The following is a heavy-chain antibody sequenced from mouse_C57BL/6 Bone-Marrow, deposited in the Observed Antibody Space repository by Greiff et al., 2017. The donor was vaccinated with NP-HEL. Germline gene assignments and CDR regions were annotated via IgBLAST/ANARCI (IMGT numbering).Heavy chain of an antibody. J-gene: IGHJ4*01. CDR3: TTWVSYAMDY. CDR2: INPENGDT. V-gene: IGHV14-4*01. Sequence: VQLLQSGAELVWPGASVKLSCTASGFNIKDDYMHWVKQRPEQGLEWIGWINPENGDTDYAPQFRGKASITADTSSNTAYLQLSSLTSEDTAVYYCTTWVSYAMDYWCQGTSVTVSS. D-gene: IGHD6-2*01. CDR1: GFNIKDDY.